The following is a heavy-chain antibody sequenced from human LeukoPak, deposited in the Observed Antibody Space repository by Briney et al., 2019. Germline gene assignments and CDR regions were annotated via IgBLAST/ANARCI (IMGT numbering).Heavy chain of an antibody. Sequence: PGRSLRLSCAASGFTFSSYAMHWVRQAPGKGLEWVAVISYDGSNKYYADSVKGRFTISRDNSKNTLYLQMNSLRAEDTAVYYCARVVDELDWLLRGVGYYYGMDVWGQGTTVTVSS. J-gene: IGHJ6*02. V-gene: IGHV3-30-3*01. CDR1: GFTFSSYA. D-gene: IGHD3-9*01. CDR3: ARVVDELDWLLRGVGYYYGMDV. CDR2: ISYDGSNK.